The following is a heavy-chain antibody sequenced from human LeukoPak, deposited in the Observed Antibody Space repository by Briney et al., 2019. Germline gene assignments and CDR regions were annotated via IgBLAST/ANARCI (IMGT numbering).Heavy chain of an antibody. CDR1: GGSISSYY. CDR2: IYYSGST. CDR3: AREGGDPYYFDY. J-gene: IGHJ4*02. V-gene: IGHV4-59*01. Sequence: PSETLSLTCTASGGSISSYYWSWIRQPPGKGLEWIGYIYYSGSTNYNPSLKSRVTISVDTSKNQFSLKLSSVTGADTAVYYCAREGGDPYYFDYWGQGTLVTVSS. D-gene: IGHD2-21*02.